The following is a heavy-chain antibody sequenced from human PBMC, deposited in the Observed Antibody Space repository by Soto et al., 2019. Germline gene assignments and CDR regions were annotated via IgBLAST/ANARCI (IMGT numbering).Heavy chain of an antibody. CDR2: IDPSDSYT. CDR1: GYSFTSYW. CDR3: ARHQGCSGGSCHFDY. J-gene: IGHJ4*02. D-gene: IGHD2-15*01. V-gene: IGHV5-10-1*01. Sequence: EVQLVQSGAEVKKPGESLRISCKGSGYSFTSYWISWVRQMPGKGLEWMGRIDPSDSYTNYSPSFQGHVTISADKSISTAYLQWGSLKDSDTAVYYCARHQGCSGGSCHFDYRGQGTLVTVSS.